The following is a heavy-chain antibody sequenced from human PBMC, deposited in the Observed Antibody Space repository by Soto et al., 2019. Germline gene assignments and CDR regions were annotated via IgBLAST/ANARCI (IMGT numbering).Heavy chain of an antibody. J-gene: IGHJ6*02. CDR2: IYPGDSDT. Sequence: GSLKISCKGSGYSFTSYWIGGVRQMPGKGLEWMGIIYPGDSDTRYSPSSQGQVTISAEKSISTAYLQWSSLQASDTAMYYCARISSTNLYYYYVMDVWGQGTPVTVSS. CDR1: GYSFTSYW. V-gene: IGHV5-51*01. CDR3: ARISSTNLYYYYVMDV. D-gene: IGHD2-2*01.